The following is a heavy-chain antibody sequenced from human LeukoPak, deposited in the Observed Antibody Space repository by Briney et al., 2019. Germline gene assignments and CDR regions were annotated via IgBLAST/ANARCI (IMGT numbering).Heavy chain of an antibody. Sequence: PSETLSLTCAVSGGSISSSNWWSWVRQPPGKGLEWIGEINHSGSTYYNPSLKSRVTISVDTSKNQFSLKLSSVTAADTAVYYCARVVQSTDSSGFYLPEYFQHWGQGTLVTVSS. D-gene: IGHD3-22*01. CDR3: ARVVQSTDSSGFYLPEYFQH. J-gene: IGHJ1*01. CDR1: GGSISSSNW. CDR2: INHSGST. V-gene: IGHV4-4*02.